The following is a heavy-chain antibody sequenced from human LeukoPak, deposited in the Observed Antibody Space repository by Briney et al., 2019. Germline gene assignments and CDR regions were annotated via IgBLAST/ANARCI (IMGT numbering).Heavy chain of an antibody. CDR3: ARDVTMSHFDI. CDR1: GVSISSHW. Sequence: PSETLSLTCTGSGVSISSHWRSWIRQPPGKGLEWIGPIYYSGSTNYNPSLKSRGTISVDTSKNQFSLKRSSVTAADTAVYYCARDVTMSHFDIWGQGTMVTVSS. J-gene: IGHJ3*02. CDR2: IYYSGST. D-gene: IGHD3-10*02. V-gene: IGHV4-59*11.